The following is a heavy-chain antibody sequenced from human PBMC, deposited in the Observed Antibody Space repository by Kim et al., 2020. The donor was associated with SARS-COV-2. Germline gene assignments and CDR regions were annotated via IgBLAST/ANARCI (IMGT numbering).Heavy chain of an antibody. V-gene: IGHV4-59*08. J-gene: IGHJ5*02. Sequence: SETLSLTCTVSGGSISSYYWSWIRQPPGKGLEWIGYIYYSGSTNYNPSLKSRVTISVDTSKNQFSLKLSSVTAADTAVYYCARLKAGYCSGGSCYRWFDPWGQGTLVTVSS. CDR3: ARLKAGYCSGGSCYRWFDP. CDR1: GGSISSYY. D-gene: IGHD2-15*01. CDR2: IYYSGST.